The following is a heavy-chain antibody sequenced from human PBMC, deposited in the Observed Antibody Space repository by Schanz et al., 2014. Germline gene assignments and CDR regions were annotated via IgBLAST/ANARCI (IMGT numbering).Heavy chain of an antibody. CDR1: GFTFSIYA. V-gene: IGHV3-33*08. CDR3: ARGLIAAAGGAFDY. J-gene: IGHJ4*02. Sequence: VQLAESGGGLVQPGGSLRLSCSASGFTFSIYAMHWVRQAPGKGLEWVAVIWSDGTNEYYADSVKGRFTISRDNSKNTLYLQMNSLRAGDAAVYYCARGLIAAAGGAFDYWGQGTLVAVSA. D-gene: IGHD6-13*01. CDR2: IWSDGTNE.